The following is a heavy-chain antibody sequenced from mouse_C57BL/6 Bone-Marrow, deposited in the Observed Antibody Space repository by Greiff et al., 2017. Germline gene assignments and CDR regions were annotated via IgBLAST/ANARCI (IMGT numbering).Heavy chain of an antibody. CDR3: ARAGSTMVTTEAMDY. Sequence: QVQLQQSGAELVKPGASVKLSCKASGYTFTSYWMHWVKQRPGRGLEGIGRIDPNSGGTKYNEKFKSKATLTVDKPSSTAYMQLSSLTSEDSAVYYCARAGSTMVTTEAMDYWGQGTSVTVAS. D-gene: IGHD2-2*01. CDR1: GYTFTSYW. J-gene: IGHJ4*01. CDR2: IDPNSGGT. V-gene: IGHV1-72*01.